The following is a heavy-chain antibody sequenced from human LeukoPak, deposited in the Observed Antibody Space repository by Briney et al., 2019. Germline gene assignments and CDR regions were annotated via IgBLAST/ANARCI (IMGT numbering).Heavy chain of an antibody. CDR3: ARENWNDVNYFDY. D-gene: IGHD1-1*01. CDR2: IYTSGST. V-gene: IGHV4-4*07. Sequence: GSLRLSCAASGFTFSSYSMNWVRQAPGKGLEWIGRIYTSGSTNYNPSLKSRVTMSVDTSKNQFSLKLSSVTAADTAVYYCARENWNDVNYFDYWGQGTLVTVSS. J-gene: IGHJ4*02. CDR1: GFTFSSYS.